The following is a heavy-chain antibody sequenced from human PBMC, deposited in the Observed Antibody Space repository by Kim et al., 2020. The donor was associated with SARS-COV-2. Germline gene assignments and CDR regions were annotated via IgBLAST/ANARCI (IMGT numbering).Heavy chain of an antibody. V-gene: IGHV3-23*01. J-gene: IGHJ6*02. CDR2: ISGSGGST. D-gene: IGHD2-2*01. CDR3: AKGVCYCSSSSCYAFYSYCGMDV. CDR1: GFTFSSYA. Sequence: GGSLRLSCAASGFTFSSYAMSWVRQAPGKGLEWVSAISGSGGSTYYADSAKGRFTISRDNSKNTLYLQMNILRAENTAVYYCAKGVCYCSSSSCYAFYSYCGMDVWGQGTTVTVSS.